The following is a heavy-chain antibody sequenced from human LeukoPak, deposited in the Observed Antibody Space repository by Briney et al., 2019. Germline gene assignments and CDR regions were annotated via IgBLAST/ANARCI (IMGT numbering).Heavy chain of an antibody. V-gene: IGHV4-34*01. Sequence: SETLSLTCAVYGGTFSGYWSWIRQPPGKRLEWVGESNDSGGTNYNPSLKSRVTISADKSKNQVSLKLSSVTAADTAVYYCARSQQGYYDSSGYPEGWFDPWGQGTLVTVSS. CDR3: ARSQQGYYDSSGYPEGWFDP. CDR1: GGTFSGY. CDR2: SNDSGGT. J-gene: IGHJ5*02. D-gene: IGHD3-22*01.